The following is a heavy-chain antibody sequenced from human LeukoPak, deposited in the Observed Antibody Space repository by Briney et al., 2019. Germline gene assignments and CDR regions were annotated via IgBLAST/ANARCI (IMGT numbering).Heavy chain of an antibody. J-gene: IGHJ4*02. CDR2: IYPGDSDT. CDR1: GYSFTSYW. D-gene: IGHD2-15*01. CDR3: ARGLLGYCSGGSCYHRNYFDY. V-gene: IGHV5-51*01. Sequence: GESLKISCKGSGYSFTSYWIGWVRQMPGKGLKWMGIIYPGDSDTRYSPSFQGQVTISADKSISTAYLQWSSLKASDTAMYYCARGLLGYCSGGSCYHRNYFDYWGQGTLVTVSS.